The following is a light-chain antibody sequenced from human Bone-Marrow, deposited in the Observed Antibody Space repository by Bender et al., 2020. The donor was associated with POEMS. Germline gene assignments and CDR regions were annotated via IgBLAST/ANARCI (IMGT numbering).Light chain of an antibody. J-gene: IGLJ2*01. CDR1: SSKIGAEYD. V-gene: IGLV1-40*01. CDR2: AND. Sequence: QSVLTQPPSVSGAPGQPVTIPCTGSSSKIGAEYDVPWYRHLPETAPKVLIYANDNRASGVPSRFSGSKSGTSASLAITGLQTEDEGVYFCQSFDNSLNGFVIFGGGTKLTVL. CDR3: QSFDNSLNGFVI.